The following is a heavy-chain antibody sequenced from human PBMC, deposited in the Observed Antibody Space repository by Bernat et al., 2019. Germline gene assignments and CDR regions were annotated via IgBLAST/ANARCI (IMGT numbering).Heavy chain of an antibody. J-gene: IGHJ4*02. D-gene: IGHD1-1*01. CDR2: ISHDGTKK. CDR1: GFTFSSYA. V-gene: IGHV3-30*10. Sequence: QVQVVESGGGVVQPGRSLRLSCAASGFTFSSYAMHWVRQAPGKGLEWVGVISHDGTKKYYTDSVKGRFTHSRDNSNNTVYLQMNTLRAEDTAVYYCARDPRRGLTNNWFPLFFDYWGQGALVTVSS. CDR3: ARDPRRGLTNNWFPLFFDY.